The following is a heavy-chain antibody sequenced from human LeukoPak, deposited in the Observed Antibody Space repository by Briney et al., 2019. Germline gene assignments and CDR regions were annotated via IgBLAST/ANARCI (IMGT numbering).Heavy chain of an antibody. V-gene: IGHV4-34*01. CDR3: ARGSPNYSGDSNNYVGGYYYMDV. J-gene: IGHJ6*03. CDR1: GGSFSGYS. CDR2: IKHRGSS. Sequence: SETLSLTCAVYGGSFSGYSWTWIRQPPGKGLEWIGQIKHRGSSNHNPALKNRFSIFVDTSKTQFSLELSSVTAADTAVYYCARGSPNYSGDSNNYVGGYYYMDVWGKGTTVTVSS. D-gene: IGHD3-10*01.